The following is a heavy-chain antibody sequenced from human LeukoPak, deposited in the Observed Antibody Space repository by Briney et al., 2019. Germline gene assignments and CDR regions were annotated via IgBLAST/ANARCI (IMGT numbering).Heavy chain of an antibody. D-gene: IGHD6-19*01. CDR3: ARNRAVAGLFDY. CDR2: IKEDGSET. Sequence: GGSLRLSCADSGFTFSTYWMTWVRQAPGKGLEWVAHIKEDGSETYYVDSVKGRFTISRDNAKNSLCLQMNSLRADDTAVYYCARNRAVAGLFDYWGQGTLVTVSS. J-gene: IGHJ4*02. V-gene: IGHV3-7*01. CDR1: GFTFSTYW.